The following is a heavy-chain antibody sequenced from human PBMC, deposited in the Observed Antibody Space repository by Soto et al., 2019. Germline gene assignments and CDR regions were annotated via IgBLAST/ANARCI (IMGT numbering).Heavy chain of an antibody. CDR1: AYSFTTYH. CDR2: INPDAGAT. D-gene: IGHD2-2*01. J-gene: IGHJ5*02. Sequence: PSVKVSCKASAYSFTTYHIHWVRQAPGQGLEWMGLINPDAGATNYAQRFQGRLRLTRDTSTSTVYMELRSLRFDDTAVYYCARGDIVLVPASEGNWFDPWGQGTLVTVSS. CDR3: ARGDIVLVPASEGNWFDP. V-gene: IGHV1-46*01.